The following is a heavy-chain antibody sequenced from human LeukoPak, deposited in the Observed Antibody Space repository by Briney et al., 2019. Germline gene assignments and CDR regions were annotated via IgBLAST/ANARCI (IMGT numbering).Heavy chain of an antibody. D-gene: IGHD5-24*01. Sequence: SGGSLRLSCAASGFTFSSYEMNWVRQAPGKGLEWVSYISGSGSTIYYADSVKGRFTISRDNAKNSLYLQMNSLRAEDTAVYYCARIRRDGTYYFYYMDVWGKGTTVTVSS. J-gene: IGHJ6*03. V-gene: IGHV3-48*03. CDR2: ISGSGSTI. CDR1: GFTFSSYE. CDR3: ARIRRDGTYYFYYMDV.